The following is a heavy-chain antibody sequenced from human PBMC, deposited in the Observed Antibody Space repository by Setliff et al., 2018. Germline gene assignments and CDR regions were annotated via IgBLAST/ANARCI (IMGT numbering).Heavy chain of an antibody. Sequence: PGGSLRLSCEASGFTFSNYWMSWVRQTAGKGLEWVATIKQDGSEKFYVDSVKGRFTISRDNAKNSLYLQMDSLRVEDTAMYFCARDRGGGLYDYWGRGTLVTVSS. D-gene: IGHD3-16*01. CDR1: GFTFSNYW. CDR2: IKQDGSEK. CDR3: ARDRGGGLYDY. V-gene: IGHV3-7*01. J-gene: IGHJ4*02.